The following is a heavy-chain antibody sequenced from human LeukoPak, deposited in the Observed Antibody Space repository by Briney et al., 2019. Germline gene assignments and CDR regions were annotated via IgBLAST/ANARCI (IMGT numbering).Heavy chain of an antibody. CDR2: IYSSGST. V-gene: IGHV4-59*08. Sequence: SETLSLTCTVSGGSISSYYWSWIRQPPGKGLEWIGYIYSSGSTNYNPSLKSRVTISVDTSNNQFSLKLSSVTAADTAVYYCARHETDNWFDSWGQGTLVTVSS. D-gene: IGHD2-21*02. CDR3: ARHETDNWFDS. CDR1: GGSISSYY. J-gene: IGHJ5*01.